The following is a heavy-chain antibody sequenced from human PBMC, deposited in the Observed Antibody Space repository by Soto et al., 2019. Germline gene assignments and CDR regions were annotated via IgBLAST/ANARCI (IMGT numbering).Heavy chain of an antibody. CDR1: GFTFSTYG. D-gene: IGHD6-19*01. CDR2: MSYDGSNE. CDR3: AKAAVAGIARGDWYFDL. J-gene: IGHJ2*01. Sequence: QVQLVESGGGVVQPGRSLRLACAASGFTFSTYGVHWVRQAPGNGLEWVAVMSYDGSNEYYADSVKGRFTISEDNSNNTLYLQMNSLRAEDSAVYYCAKAAVAGIARGDWYFDLWGRGTLVTVSS. V-gene: IGHV3-30*18.